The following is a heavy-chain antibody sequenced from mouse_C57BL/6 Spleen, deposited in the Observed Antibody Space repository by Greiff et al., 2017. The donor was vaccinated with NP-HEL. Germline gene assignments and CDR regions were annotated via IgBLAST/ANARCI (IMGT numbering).Heavy chain of an antibody. CDR3: ARGGGVTTRERYYYAMDY. CDR1: GYTFTSYW. V-gene: IGHV1-69*01. D-gene: IGHD2-1*01. J-gene: IGHJ4*01. CDR2: IDPSDSYT. Sequence: QVQLQQPGAELVMPGASVKLSCKASGYTFTSYWMHWVKQRPGQGLEWIGEIDPSDSYTNYNQKFKGKSTLTVDKSSSTAYMQLSSLTSEDSAVYYCARGGGVTTRERYYYAMDYWGQGTSVTVSA.